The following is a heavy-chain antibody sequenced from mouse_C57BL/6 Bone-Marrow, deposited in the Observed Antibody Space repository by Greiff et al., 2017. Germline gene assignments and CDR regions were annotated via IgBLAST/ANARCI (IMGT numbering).Heavy chain of an antibody. CDR1: GFNIKDYY. V-gene: IGHV14-1*01. Sequence: VQLQQSGAELVRPGASVKLSCTASGFNIKDYYMHWVKQRPEQGLEWIGRIDPEDGDTEYAPKFQGKATMTADTSSNTAYLQLSSLTTEDSAIYYCAKGDYYGSSPFAYWGQGTLVTVSA. CDR2: IDPEDGDT. D-gene: IGHD1-1*01. J-gene: IGHJ3*01. CDR3: AKGDYYGSSPFAY.